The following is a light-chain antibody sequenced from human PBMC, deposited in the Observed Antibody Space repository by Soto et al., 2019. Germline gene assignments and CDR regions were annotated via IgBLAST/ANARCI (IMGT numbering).Light chain of an antibody. V-gene: IGKV3-20*01. CDR3: QQYGSSPWT. CDR2: GAS. J-gene: IGKJ1*01. CDR1: QSVSSSY. Sequence: EIVLTQSPGTLSLSPGERATLSCRASQSVSSSYLAWYQQKPGQAPRPLIYGASSRAIGIPDRFSGSGSGTHFTLTISRLEPEDFALYYCQQYGSSPWTFGHGTKVEIK.